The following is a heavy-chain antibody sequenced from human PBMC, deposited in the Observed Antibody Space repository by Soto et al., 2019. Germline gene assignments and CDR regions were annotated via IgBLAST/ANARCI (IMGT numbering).Heavy chain of an antibody. CDR2: MNANSGST. D-gene: IGHD2-15*01. V-gene: IGHV1-8*01. Sequence: ASLKVCCKASGYTFTSLDINCVRQATGQGLEWRGWMNANSGSTDSAQKFQGRVAMTSDTSINTAYMELSSVRSDDTAVYYCARGRGYSDGIDYWGEGTLVTVSS. J-gene: IGHJ4*02. CDR3: ARGRGYSDGIDY. CDR1: GYTFTSLD.